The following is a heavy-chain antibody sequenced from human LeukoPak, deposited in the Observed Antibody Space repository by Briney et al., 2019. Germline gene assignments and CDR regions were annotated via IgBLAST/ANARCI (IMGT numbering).Heavy chain of an antibody. V-gene: IGHV3-21*01. D-gene: IGHD3-16*01. J-gene: IGHJ3*02. CDR2: ISTSSSYI. CDR1: GFTFSSYN. Sequence: GGSLRLSCAASGFTFSSYNMNWVRQAPGKGLEWVSSISTSSSYIYSADSVKGRFTISGDNAKNSLYLQMNSLRAEDTAVYYCVRDTFSPDAFDIWGQGTMVTVSS. CDR3: VRDTFSPDAFDI.